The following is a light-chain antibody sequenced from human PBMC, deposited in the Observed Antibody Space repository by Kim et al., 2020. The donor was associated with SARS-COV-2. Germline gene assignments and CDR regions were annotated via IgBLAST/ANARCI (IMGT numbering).Light chain of an antibody. Sequence: PGQSVTISCTGTSSDVGGYKYVSWYQQHPGKAPKLMIYDVSKRPSGVPDRFSGSKSGNTASLTISGLQAEDEADYYCCAYAGSFVFGTGTKVTVL. CDR3: CAYAGSFV. J-gene: IGLJ1*01. CDR2: DVS. V-gene: IGLV2-11*01. CDR1: SSDVGGYKY.